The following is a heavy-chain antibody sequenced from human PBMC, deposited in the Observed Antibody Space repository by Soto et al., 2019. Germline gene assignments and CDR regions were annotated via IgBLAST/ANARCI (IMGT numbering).Heavy chain of an antibody. D-gene: IGHD1-7*01. CDR1: GGSISSSSW. V-gene: IGHV4-4*02. Sequence: QVQLQESGPGLVKPSGTLSLTCAVSGGSISSSSWWTWVRQSPGKGLEWIGEIFESGATTYNPSLDSRLTMSVDKSKNQFSLNLRSLTAADTAVYFGTTSHAGELNNWGQGTLVTVSS. CDR3: TTSHAGELNN. CDR2: IFESGAT. J-gene: IGHJ4*02.